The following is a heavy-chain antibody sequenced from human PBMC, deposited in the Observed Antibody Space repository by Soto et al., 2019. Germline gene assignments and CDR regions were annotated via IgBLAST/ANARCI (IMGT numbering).Heavy chain of an antibody. CDR3: ARANPTKYYDYVWGDYRRGGMDV. CDR2: ILPLSGTT. V-gene: IGHV1-69*06. D-gene: IGHD3-16*02. Sequence: QLQLVQSGAEVKKPGSSVKVSCKASSGTFSAYAISWVRQAPGQGLEWMGGILPLSGTTNYTQRFQGRVTISADKSTSTAYMGLSSLRSEDTAVYYCARANPTKYYDYVWGDYRRGGMDVWGQGTTVTVSS. CDR1: SGTFSAYA. J-gene: IGHJ6*02.